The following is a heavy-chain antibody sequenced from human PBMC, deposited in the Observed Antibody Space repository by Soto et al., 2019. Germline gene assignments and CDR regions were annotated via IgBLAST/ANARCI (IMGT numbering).Heavy chain of an antibody. J-gene: IGHJ6*02. D-gene: IGHD3-16*01. CDR2: IWNDGSKT. V-gene: IGHV3-33*01. Sequence: QMQLVESGGDVVQPGRSLRLSCAASGFTINNYGMHWVRQAPGKGLEWVAVIWNDGSKTYYADSVNGRVTISRDSSTNTLDLQMNILRAEDTAVDYCARDLYYGLDVLGQGTTVTVSS. CDR1: GFTINNYG. CDR3: ARDLYYGLDV.